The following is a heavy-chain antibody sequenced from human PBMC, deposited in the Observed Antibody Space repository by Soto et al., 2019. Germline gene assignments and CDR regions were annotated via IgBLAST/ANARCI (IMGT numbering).Heavy chain of an antibody. D-gene: IGHD3-16*01. CDR3: ARDPWAADY. CDR2: IYSGGST. CDR1: GFTVSTKY. V-gene: IGHV3-66*01. J-gene: IGHJ4*02. Sequence: PGGSLRLSCAASGFTVSTKYMSWVRQAPRKGLEWVSVIYSGGSTFYADSVRGRFTVSRDNSKNTVNLQMNSLRAEDTAVYYCARDPWAADYWGQGTLVTVSS.